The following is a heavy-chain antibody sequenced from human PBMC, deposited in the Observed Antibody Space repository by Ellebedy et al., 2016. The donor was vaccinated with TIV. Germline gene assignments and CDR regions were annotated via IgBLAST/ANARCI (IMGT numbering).Heavy chain of an antibody. Sequence: GESLKISCAAAGFNFSSNAMSWVRQAPGKGLEWVSGFSGSGGSTYYADSVKGRFTLSRDNSKNTLHLQMNSLRAEDTAVYYCAKDSNYDFWSDYSHNRLDYYGLDVWGQGTTVTVSS. CDR1: GFNFSSNA. V-gene: IGHV3-23*01. J-gene: IGHJ6*02. D-gene: IGHD3-3*01. CDR3: AKDSNYDFWSDYSHNRLDYYGLDV. CDR2: FSGSGGST.